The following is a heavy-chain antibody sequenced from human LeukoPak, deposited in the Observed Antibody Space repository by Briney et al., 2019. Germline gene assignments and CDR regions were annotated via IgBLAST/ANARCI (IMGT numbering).Heavy chain of an antibody. Sequence: RASVTVSCKASGYTFTSYGISWVRQAPGQGLEWMGWISAYNGNTNYAQKLQGRVTMTTDTSTSTAYMELRSLRSDDTAVYYCVLVWFGELFWFDPWGQGTLLTAPS. D-gene: IGHD3-10*01. CDR1: GYTFTSYG. V-gene: IGHV1-18*01. J-gene: IGHJ5*02. CDR3: VLVWFGELFWFDP. CDR2: ISAYNGNT.